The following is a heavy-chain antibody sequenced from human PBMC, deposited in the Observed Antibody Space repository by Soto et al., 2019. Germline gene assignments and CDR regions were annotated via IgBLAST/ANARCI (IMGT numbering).Heavy chain of an antibody. V-gene: IGHV4-39*01. D-gene: IGHD3-3*01. CDR2: IYYSGST. CDR1: AGTISSSSYY. Sequence: PSETLSLTCTVSAGTISSSSYYWGWIRQPPGKGLEWIGSIYYSGSTYYNPPLKSRVTISVDTSKNQFSLKLSSVTAADTAVYYWASLNQENYDFHYWGQGTLVTVSS. CDR3: ASLNQENYDFHY. J-gene: IGHJ4*02.